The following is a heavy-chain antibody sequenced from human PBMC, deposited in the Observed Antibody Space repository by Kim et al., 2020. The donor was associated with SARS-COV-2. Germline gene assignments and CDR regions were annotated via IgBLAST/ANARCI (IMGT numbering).Heavy chain of an antibody. J-gene: IGHJ6*02. D-gene: IGHD7-27*01. Sequence: KGRFTISRDNAKNSLYLQMNSLRAEDTALYYCAKDIQNRKLGYYYGMDVWGQGTTVTVSS. CDR3: AKDIQNRKLGYYYGMDV. V-gene: IGHV3-9*01.